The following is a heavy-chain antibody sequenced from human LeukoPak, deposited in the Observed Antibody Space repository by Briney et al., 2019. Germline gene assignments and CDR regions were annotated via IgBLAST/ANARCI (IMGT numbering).Heavy chain of an antibody. V-gene: IGHV4-59*12. D-gene: IGHD4-17*01. CDR3: ASGLGERNV. J-gene: IGHJ6*02. Sequence: PSETLSLTCTVSGGSISSYYWSWIRQPPGKGLEWIGYIYYSGSTNYNPSLKSRVTISVDTSKNQFSLKLSSVTAADTAVYYCASGLGERNVWGQGTTVTVSS. CDR1: GGSISSYY. CDR2: IYYSGST.